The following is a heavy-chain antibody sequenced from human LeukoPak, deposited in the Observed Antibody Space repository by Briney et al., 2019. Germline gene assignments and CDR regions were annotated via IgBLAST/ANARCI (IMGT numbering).Heavy chain of an antibody. V-gene: IGHV4-30-2*01. CDR3: ASSKDTAMAEDY. J-gene: IGHJ4*02. Sequence: PSETLSLTCTVSGGSISSGGYYWSWIRQPPGKGLEWIGYIYHSGSTYYNPSLKSRVTISVDRSKNQFSLKLSSVTAADTAVYYCASSKDTAMAEDYWGQGTLVTVSS. D-gene: IGHD5-18*01. CDR2: IYHSGST. CDR1: GGSISSGGYY.